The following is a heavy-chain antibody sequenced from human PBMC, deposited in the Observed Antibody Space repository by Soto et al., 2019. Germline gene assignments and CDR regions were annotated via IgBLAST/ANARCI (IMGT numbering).Heavy chain of an antibody. J-gene: IGHJ4*02. CDR1: GGSISSSNW. D-gene: IGHD1-26*01. V-gene: IGHV4-4*02. Sequence: SETLSLTCAVSGGSISSSNWWSWVRQPPGKGLEWIGEIYHSGSTNYNPSLKSRVTISVDKSKNQFSLKLSSVTAADTAVYYCATNPSGSPHSFDYWGQGTLVTVSS. CDR3: ATNPSGSPHSFDY. CDR2: IYHSGST.